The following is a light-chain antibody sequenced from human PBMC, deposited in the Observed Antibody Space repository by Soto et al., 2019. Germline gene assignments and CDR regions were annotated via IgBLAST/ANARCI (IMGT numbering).Light chain of an antibody. V-gene: IGKV3-20*01. Sequence: EIVLTQSPGTLSLSPGERATLSCRAGQSVSSSYLAWYQQKPGQAPRLLIYGASSRATGTPDRFSGSGSGTDFTLTISRLEPEDFAVYYCQQYGSSPPYTFGQGTKLEIK. J-gene: IGKJ2*01. CDR2: GAS. CDR1: QSVSSSY. CDR3: QQYGSSPPYT.